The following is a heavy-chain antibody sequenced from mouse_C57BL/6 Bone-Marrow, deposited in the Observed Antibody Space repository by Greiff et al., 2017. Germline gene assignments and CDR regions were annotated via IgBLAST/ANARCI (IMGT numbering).Heavy chain of an antibody. J-gene: IGHJ2*01. D-gene: IGHD1-1*01. CDR3: ARVGITTGFDY. Sequence: VQLQQSGAELARPGASVKLSCKASGYTFTSYGISWVKQRTGQGLEGIGEIYPRSGNTYYNEKFKGKATLTADKSSSTAYMELRSLTSEDSAVYFCARVGITTGFDYWGQGTTLTVSS. CDR1: GYTFTSYG. CDR2: IYPRSGNT. V-gene: IGHV1-81*01.